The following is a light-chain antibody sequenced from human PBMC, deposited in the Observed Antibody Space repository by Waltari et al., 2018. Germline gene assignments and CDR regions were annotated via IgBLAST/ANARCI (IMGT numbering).Light chain of an antibody. CDR2: ADS. CDR3: AAWDDSLSGRVM. CDR1: HLGSKW. Sequence: SFELTQPSSVSVSPGQTASIACSGDHLGSKWTSWYQQKAGQSPVLVIYADSERPPGVPDRFSGSQSGTSASLAISGLRSEDEADYYCAAWDDSLSGRVMIGGGTKLTVL. V-gene: IGLV3-1*01. J-gene: IGLJ2*01.